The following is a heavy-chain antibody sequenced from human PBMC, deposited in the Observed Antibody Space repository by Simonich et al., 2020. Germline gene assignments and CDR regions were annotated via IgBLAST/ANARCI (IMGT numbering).Heavy chain of an antibody. V-gene: IGHV1-18*01. CDR3: ARASRGTWWYYYFDY. Sequence: QVQLVQSGAEVKKPGASVKVSCKASGYTFTSYGISWVRQAPGQGLEWMGGISAYNGNTNYAQKLQGRVNMTTDTSTSTAYMELRSLRSDDTAVYYCARASRGTWWYYYFDYWGQGTLVTVSS. CDR1: GYTFTSYG. J-gene: IGHJ4*02. D-gene: IGHD2-15*01. CDR2: ISAYNGNT.